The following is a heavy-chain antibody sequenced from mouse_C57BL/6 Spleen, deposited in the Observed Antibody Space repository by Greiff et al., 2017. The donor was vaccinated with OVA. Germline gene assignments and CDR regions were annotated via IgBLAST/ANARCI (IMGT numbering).Heavy chain of an antibody. D-gene: IGHD2-5*01. CDR3: ARASYSNDY. J-gene: IGHJ2*01. V-gene: IGHV3-6*01. CDR2: ISYDGSN. Sequence: EVQLQQSGPGLVKPSQSLSLTCSVTGYSITSGYYWNWIRQFPGNKLEWMGYISYDGSNNYNPSLKNRISITRDTSKNQFFLKLNSVTTEDTATYYCARASYSNDYWGQGTTLTVSS. CDR1: GYSITSGYY.